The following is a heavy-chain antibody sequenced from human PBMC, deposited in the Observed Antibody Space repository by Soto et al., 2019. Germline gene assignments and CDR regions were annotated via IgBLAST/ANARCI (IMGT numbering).Heavy chain of an antibody. CDR3: ARDLDVVVPAAPDYGMDV. J-gene: IGHJ6*02. V-gene: IGHV6-1*01. D-gene: IGHD2-2*01. Sequence: SQTLSLTCAISGDSVPSNSAAWNWIRQSPSRGLEWLGRTYYRSKWYNDYAVSVKSRITINPDTSKNQFSLQLNSVTPEDTAVYYCARDLDVVVPAAPDYGMDVWGQGTTVTVSS. CDR1: GDSVPSNSAA. CDR2: TYYRSKWYN.